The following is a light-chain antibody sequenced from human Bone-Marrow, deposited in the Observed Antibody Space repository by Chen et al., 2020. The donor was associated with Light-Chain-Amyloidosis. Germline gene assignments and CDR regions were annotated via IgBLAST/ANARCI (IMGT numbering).Light chain of an antibody. CDR2: GAS. J-gene: IGKJ4*01. Sequence: EIVMTQSPATLSVSPGERVTLSCRASQSISSNLAWYQQKPGQAPRLLIYGASTRATGFPARFSGSGSGTEFTLTISSPQSEDFAVYYCQQYNNWPLTFGGGTKVEIK. CDR3: QQYNNWPLT. V-gene: IGKV3-15*01. CDR1: QSISSN.